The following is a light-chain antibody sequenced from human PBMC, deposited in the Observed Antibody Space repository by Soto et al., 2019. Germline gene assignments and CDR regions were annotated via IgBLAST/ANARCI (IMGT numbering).Light chain of an antibody. CDR3: QQYKTYWT. J-gene: IGKJ1*01. CDR2: KAS. V-gene: IGKV1-5*03. Sequence: QITQSSSTLSSAVPDRPTITCRASQSVSSWLAWFQQKPGKAPKLLIYKASSLQSGVSSRFSGGGSGTEFTLTISSLQPDDFATYYCQQYKTYWTFGPGTKVDI. CDR1: QSVSSW.